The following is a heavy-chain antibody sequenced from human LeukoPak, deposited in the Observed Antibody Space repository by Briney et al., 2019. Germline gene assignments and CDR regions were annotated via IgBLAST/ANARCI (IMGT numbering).Heavy chain of an antibody. J-gene: IGHJ4*02. D-gene: IGHD3-10*01. CDR1: GGAMSRYY. CDR3: ASHYGSGFDS. V-gene: IGHV4-59*01. CDR2: IYYSGSS. Sequence: SETLSLTCTVSGGAMSRYYWSWIRQPPGKGLEWIGYIYYSGSSNYSPSLKSRVTMSLDTSKNRFSLKLSSVTAADTAMYYCASHYGSGFDSWGQGTLVTVSS.